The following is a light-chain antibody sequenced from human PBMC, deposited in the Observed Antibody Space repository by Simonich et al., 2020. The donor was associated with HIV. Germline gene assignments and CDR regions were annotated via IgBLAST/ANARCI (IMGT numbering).Light chain of an antibody. Sequence: QSALTQPRSVSGSPGQSVTISCTGTSSDVGGYNYVSWYQQHPGKAPKLMLYDVSKPPSGVPDRFYGAKSGNTSSLTISGLQAEDEADYYCCSYAGNYNWVFGGGTKLTVL. CDR3: CSYAGNYNWV. CDR2: DVS. J-gene: IGLJ3*02. CDR1: SSDVGGYNY. V-gene: IGLV2-11*01.